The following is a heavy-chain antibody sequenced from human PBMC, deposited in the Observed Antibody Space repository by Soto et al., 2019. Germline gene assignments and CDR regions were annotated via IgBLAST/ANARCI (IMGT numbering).Heavy chain of an antibody. D-gene: IGHD1-20*01. CDR2: IYTSGST. Sequence: PLGTLSLTCSGSGVSISSYQGSWIRQPAGKGLEWIGRIYTSGSTNYNPSLKSRVTMSVDTSKNQFSLKLSSVTDAHTAVYYCAREYNWNRTRFDYWGQGTLVTVSS. J-gene: IGHJ4*02. CDR3: AREYNWNRTRFDY. V-gene: IGHV4-4*07. CDR1: GVSISSYQ.